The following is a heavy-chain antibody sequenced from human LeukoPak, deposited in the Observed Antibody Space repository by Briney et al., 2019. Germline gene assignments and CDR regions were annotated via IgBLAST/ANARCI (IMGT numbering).Heavy chain of an antibody. CDR3: ARIFDFWSGTTFDY. J-gene: IGHJ4*02. V-gene: IGHV3-7*01. CDR1: GFTFSSYW. CDR2: IKQDGSEK. Sequence: GGSLRLSCAASGFTFSSYWMSWVRQAPGKGLEWVANIKQDGSEKYYVDSVKGRFTISRDNAKNSLYLQMNSLRAEDTAVYYCARIFDFWSGTTFDYWGQGTLVTVSS. D-gene: IGHD3-3*01.